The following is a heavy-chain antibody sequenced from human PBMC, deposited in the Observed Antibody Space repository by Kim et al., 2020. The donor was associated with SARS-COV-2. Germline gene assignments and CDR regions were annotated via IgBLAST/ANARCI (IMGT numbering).Heavy chain of an antibody. D-gene: IGHD3-22*01. J-gene: IGHJ4*02. CDR1: GFTFSSYG. CDR2: ISYDGSNK. V-gene: IGHV3-30*18. CDR3: AKRRADSSGYYYYYFDY. Sequence: GGSLRLSCAASGFTFSSYGMHWVRQAPGKGLEWVAVISYDGSNKYYADSVKGRFTISRDNSKNTLYLQMNSLRAEDTAVYYCAKRRADSSGYYYYYFDYWGQGTLVTVSS.